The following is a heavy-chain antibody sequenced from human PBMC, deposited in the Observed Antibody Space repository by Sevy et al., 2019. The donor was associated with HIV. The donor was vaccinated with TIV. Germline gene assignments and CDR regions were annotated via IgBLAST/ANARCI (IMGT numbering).Heavy chain of an antibody. CDR2: IRTTASGGTT. CDR1: GFTFGDYA. D-gene: IGHD6-13*01. J-gene: IGHJ4*02. V-gene: IGHV3-49*03. Sequence: GGSLRLSCTTSGFTFGDYAMGWFRQAPGKGLEWVGFIRTTASGGTTDYAASVKGTFIISRDDSKSIAYLQMNSLKTEDTAVYYCTRSSSVTWYPHSWAQGTLVTVPS. CDR3: TRSSSVTWYPHS.